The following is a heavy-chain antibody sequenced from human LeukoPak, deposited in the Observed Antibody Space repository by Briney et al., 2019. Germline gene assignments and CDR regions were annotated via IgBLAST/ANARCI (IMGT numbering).Heavy chain of an antibody. CDR2: INHSGST. Sequence: GSLRLSCAASGFTFSSYAMSWVRQPPGKGLEWIGEINHSGSTNYNPSLKSRVTISVDTSKSQFSLKLSSVTAADTAVYYCARGPRRITIFGVVIIGGDFDYWGQGTLVTVSS. V-gene: IGHV4-34*01. CDR3: ARGPRRITIFGVVIIGGDFDY. D-gene: IGHD3-3*01. J-gene: IGHJ4*02. CDR1: GFTFSSYA.